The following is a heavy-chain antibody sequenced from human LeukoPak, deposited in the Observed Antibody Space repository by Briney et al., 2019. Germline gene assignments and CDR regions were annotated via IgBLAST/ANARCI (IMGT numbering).Heavy chain of an antibody. Sequence: GGSLRLSCAASGFTFSSYWMHWVRQAPGKGLVWVSRINSDGSSTSYADSVKGRFTISRDNAKNTLYLQMNSLRAEDTAVYYCARLTMVRGVKGHWGQGTLVTVSS. D-gene: IGHD3-10*01. CDR3: ARLTMVRGVKGH. CDR2: INSDGSST. V-gene: IGHV3-74*01. CDR1: GFTFSSYW. J-gene: IGHJ4*02.